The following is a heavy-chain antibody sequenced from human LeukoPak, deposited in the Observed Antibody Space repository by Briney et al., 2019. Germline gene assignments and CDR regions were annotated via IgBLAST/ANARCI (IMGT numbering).Heavy chain of an antibody. CDR2: ISWNSGSI. V-gene: IGHV3-9*01. D-gene: IGHD3-10*01. Sequence: GRSLRLSCAASGFTFDDYAMHWVRQAPGKGLEWVSGISWNSGSIGYADSVKGRFTISRNNAKNSLYLQMNSLRAGDTALYYCAKDWGSGSPYAFDIWGQGTMVTVSS. CDR3: AKDWGSGSPYAFDI. CDR1: GFTFDDYA. J-gene: IGHJ3*02.